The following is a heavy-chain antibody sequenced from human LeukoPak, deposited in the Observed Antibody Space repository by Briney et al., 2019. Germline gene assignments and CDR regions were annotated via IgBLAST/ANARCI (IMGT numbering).Heavy chain of an antibody. Sequence: GASVKVSCKASGYTFTSYDINWVRQATGQGLEWMGGIIPIFGTANYAQKFQGRVTITADESTSTAYMELSGLRSEDTAVYYCAGGSNLKRGGYYYGMDVWGKGTTVTVSS. J-gene: IGHJ6*04. CDR1: GYTFTSYD. CDR3: AGGSNLKRGGYYYGMDV. V-gene: IGHV1-69*13. D-gene: IGHD3-16*01. CDR2: IIPIFGTA.